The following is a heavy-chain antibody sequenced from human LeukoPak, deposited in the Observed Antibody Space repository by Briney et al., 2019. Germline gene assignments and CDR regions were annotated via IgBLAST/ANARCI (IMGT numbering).Heavy chain of an antibody. Sequence: SGGSLRLSCAASGFTFSSYSMNWVRQAPGKGLEWVSSISSSSSYIYYADSVKGRFTISRDNSKNTLYLQMNSLRAEDTAVYYCAKVPAAYNWFDPWGQGTLVTVSS. J-gene: IGHJ5*02. CDR2: ISSSSSYI. V-gene: IGHV3-21*04. CDR3: AKVPAAYNWFDP. CDR1: GFTFSSYS. D-gene: IGHD2-2*01.